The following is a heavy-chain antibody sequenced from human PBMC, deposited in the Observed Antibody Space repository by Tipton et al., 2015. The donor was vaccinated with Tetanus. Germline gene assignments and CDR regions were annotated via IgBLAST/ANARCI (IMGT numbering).Heavy chain of an antibody. V-gene: IGHV4-61*08. D-gene: IGHD3-3*01. CDR3: ATESLVFRRLLD. CDR2: IFYTGST. Sequence: TLSLTCTVSGGSISSSGYYWTWMRQSPGKGLEWIGYIFYTGSTNYNPSFKSRVTMSVDTSKNQLSLKLDSVTSADTAVYYCATESLVFRRLLDWGPGILVTVSS. J-gene: IGHJ4*02. CDR1: GGSISSSGYY.